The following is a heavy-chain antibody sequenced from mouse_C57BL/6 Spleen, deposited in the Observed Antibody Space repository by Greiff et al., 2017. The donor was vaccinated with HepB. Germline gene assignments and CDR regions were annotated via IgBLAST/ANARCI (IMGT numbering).Heavy chain of an antibody. CDR3: ARVSTTVEDY. Sequence: VQLQQPGAELVKPGASVKLSCKASGYTFTSYWMQWVEQRPGQGLEWIGEIDPSDSYTNYNQKFKGKATLTVDTSSSTAYMQLSSLTSEDSAVYYCARVSTTVEDYWGQGTTLTVSS. V-gene: IGHV1-50*01. CDR2: IDPSDSYT. J-gene: IGHJ2*01. D-gene: IGHD1-1*01. CDR1: GYTFTSYW.